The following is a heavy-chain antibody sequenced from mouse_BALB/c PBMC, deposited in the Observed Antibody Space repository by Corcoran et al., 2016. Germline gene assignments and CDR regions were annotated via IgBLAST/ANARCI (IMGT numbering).Heavy chain of an antibody. CDR1: GYAFTNYL. D-gene: IGHD1-1*01. CDR3: ARLRLPFAY. Sequence: QVQLQQSGAELVRPGTSVKVSCKASGYAFTNYLIEWVKQRPGQGLEWIGVINPGSGGTNYNEKFKGKATLTADKSSSTAYMQLSSLTSDDSAVYFLARLRLPFAYGGQGLWSLSLQ. CDR2: INPGSGGT. J-gene: IGHJ3*01. V-gene: IGHV1-54*01.